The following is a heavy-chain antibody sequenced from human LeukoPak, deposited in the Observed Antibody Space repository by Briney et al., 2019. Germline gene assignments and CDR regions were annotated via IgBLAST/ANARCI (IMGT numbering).Heavy chain of an antibody. V-gene: IGHV3-30*03. D-gene: IGHD6-13*01. CDR2: ISYDGSNK. Sequence: PGGSLRLSCAASGFTFSSYGMHWVRQAPGKGLEWVAVISYDGSNKYYADSVKGRFTISRDNSKNTLYLQMNSLRAEDTAMYYCAGRKVAAGASGPPDYWGQGTLVTVSS. CDR1: GFTFSSYG. J-gene: IGHJ4*02. CDR3: AGRKVAAGASGPPDY.